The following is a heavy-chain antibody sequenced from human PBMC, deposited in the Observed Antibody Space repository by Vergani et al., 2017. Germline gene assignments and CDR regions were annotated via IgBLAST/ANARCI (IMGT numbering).Heavy chain of an antibody. D-gene: IGHD1-14*01. CDR2: INPNSGGT. CDR1: GYTFTGYY. Sequence: QVQLVQSGAEVKKPGASVPVSCKASGYTFTGYYMHWVRQAPGQGLGWMGWINPNSGGTNYAQKFQGSVTMTRDTSIRTAYMELSRLRSDDTAVYYCASSNWNHVRPIYAVDIWGQGTMVTVA. CDR3: ASSNWNHVRPIYAVDI. J-gene: IGHJ3*02. V-gene: IGHV1-2*02.